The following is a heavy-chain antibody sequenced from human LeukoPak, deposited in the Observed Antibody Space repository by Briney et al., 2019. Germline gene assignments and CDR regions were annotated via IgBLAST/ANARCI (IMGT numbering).Heavy chain of an antibody. CDR3: ASAPITIFGVVTRYYFDY. J-gene: IGHJ4*02. V-gene: IGHV1-2*02. Sequence: ASVKVSCKASGYTFTGYYMHWVRQAPGQGLEWMGGINPNSGGTNYAQKFQGGVTMTRDTSISTAHMELSRLRSDDTAEYYCASAPITIFGVVTRYYFDYWGQGTLVTVSS. CDR1: GYTFTGYY. CDR2: INPNSGGT. D-gene: IGHD3-3*01.